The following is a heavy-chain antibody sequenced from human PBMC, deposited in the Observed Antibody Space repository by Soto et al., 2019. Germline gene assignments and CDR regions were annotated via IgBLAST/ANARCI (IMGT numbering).Heavy chain of an antibody. V-gene: IGHV4-39*01. Sequence: QLQLQESGPGLVKPSETLSLTCTVSGGSIGSDDYYWGWIRQPPGKGLEWIGSIHYSGSTYYNPSLKGRVTISVDTSKNQFSLNLSSVTAADTAVYYCATYHGFWGQGTLVTVSS. CDR1: GGSIGSDDYY. J-gene: IGHJ4*02. CDR2: IHYSGST. CDR3: ATYHGF. D-gene: IGHD3-16*01.